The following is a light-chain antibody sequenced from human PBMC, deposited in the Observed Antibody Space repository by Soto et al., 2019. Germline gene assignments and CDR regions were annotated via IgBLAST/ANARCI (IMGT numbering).Light chain of an antibody. V-gene: IGLV1-40*01. CDR2: GNS. J-gene: IGLJ2*01. Sequence: QSVLTQPPSASGTPGQRVTISCTGSSSNIGAGYDEHWYQQLPGTAPKLLIYGNSNRPSGVPDRFSGSKSGTSASLAITGLQAEDEADYYCQSYDSSLSGVVFGGGTKLTVL. CDR3: QSYDSSLSGVV. CDR1: SSNIGAGYD.